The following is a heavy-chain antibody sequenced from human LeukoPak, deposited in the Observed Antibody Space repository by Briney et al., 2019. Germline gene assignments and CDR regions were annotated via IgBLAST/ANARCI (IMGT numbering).Heavy chain of an antibody. CDR3: ARDRSSVWGLGY. CDR1: GFTFSSYA. D-gene: IGHD6-19*01. J-gene: IGHJ4*02. V-gene: IGHV3-53*01. CDR2: IYSGGST. Sequence: GGSLRLSCAAPGFTFSSYAMSWVRQAPGKGLEWVSVIYSGGSTYYADSVKGRFTISRDNSKNTLYLQVNSLRAEDTAVYYCARDRSSVWGLGYWGQGTLVTVSS.